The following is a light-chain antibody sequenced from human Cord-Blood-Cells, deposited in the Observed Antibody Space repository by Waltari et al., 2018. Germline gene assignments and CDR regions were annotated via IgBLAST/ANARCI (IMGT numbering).Light chain of an antibody. Sequence: QSALTQPASVSGSPGQSITISCTGTSSDVGSYNLVSWYQQHPGKAPKLMIYEGSKRHSGVSMRFSGSKYGTTASLTISGLQAEDEADYYCCSYAGSSTFVFGGGTKLTVL. V-gene: IGLV2-23*03. J-gene: IGLJ2*01. CDR1: SSDVGSYNL. CDR3: CSYAGSSTFV. CDR2: EGS.